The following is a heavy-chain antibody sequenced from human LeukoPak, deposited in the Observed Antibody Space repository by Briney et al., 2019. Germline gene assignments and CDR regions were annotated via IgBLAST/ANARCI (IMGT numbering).Heavy chain of an antibody. V-gene: IGHV4-39*07. CDR3: AREPPAWKISITMVRGVINPFDY. D-gene: IGHD3-10*01. CDR2: IYYSGST. J-gene: IGHJ4*02. CDR1: GGSISSSSYY. Sequence: PSETLSLTCTVSGGSISSSSYYWGWIRQPPGKGLEWIGSIYYSGSTYYNPSLKSRVTISVDTSKNQFSLKLSSVTAADTAVYYCAREPPAWKISITMVRGVINPFDYWGQGTLVTVSS.